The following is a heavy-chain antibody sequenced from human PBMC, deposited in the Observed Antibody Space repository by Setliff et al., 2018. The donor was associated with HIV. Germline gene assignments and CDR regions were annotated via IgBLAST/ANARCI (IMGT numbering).Heavy chain of an antibody. J-gene: IGHJ5*01. CDR3: ARRVLQDSTITSSNCFDS. Sequence: SETLSLTCTVSGDSISSYSWNWIQQPPGRGLEWIGYVYASGETNYNPSLKSRVTMSTDTSRNQFFLNLNYATAADTAVYFCARRVLQDSTITSSNCFDSWGQGTLVTVSS. CDR1: GDSISSYS. V-gene: IGHV4-4*09. D-gene: IGHD2-2*01. CDR2: VYASGET.